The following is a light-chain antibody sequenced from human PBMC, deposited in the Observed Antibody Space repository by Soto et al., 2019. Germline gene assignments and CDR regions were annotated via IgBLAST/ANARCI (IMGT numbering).Light chain of an antibody. CDR2: GAS. CDR3: QQYNNWPRT. Sequence: EIEVAQSPSTLTVSQGERATLSCRASQSVSSNLAWYQQKPGQAPRLLIYGASTRAAGVPVRFSGSGSGTEFTLTISSLQSEDFAVYYCQQYNNWPRTFGQGTKVDIK. V-gene: IGKV3-15*01. J-gene: IGKJ1*01. CDR1: QSVSSN.